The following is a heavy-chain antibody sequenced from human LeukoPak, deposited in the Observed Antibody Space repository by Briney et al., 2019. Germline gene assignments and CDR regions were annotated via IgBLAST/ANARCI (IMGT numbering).Heavy chain of an antibody. CDR1: GGSVSSGTYY. J-gene: IGHJ4*02. Sequence: SETLSLTCTVSGGSVSSGTYYWGWIRQPPGKGLVWIGSIYFSGTTYYNPSLKSRITLSVDTSKNQFSLKLSSVTAADTAMYYCAGVIVVVPRTIFYFDCWGQGTLVTVSS. CDR2: IYFSGTT. CDR3: AGVIVVVPRTIFYFDC. V-gene: IGHV4-39*01. D-gene: IGHD2-2*01.